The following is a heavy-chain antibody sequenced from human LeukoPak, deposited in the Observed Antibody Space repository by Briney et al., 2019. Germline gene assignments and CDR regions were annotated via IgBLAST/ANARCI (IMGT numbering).Heavy chain of an antibody. J-gene: IGHJ4*02. D-gene: IGHD3-10*01. CDR3: ATLTLYYGSGSYFDY. V-gene: IGHV3-21*04. CDR1: GFTFSSYS. Sequence: GGSLRLSCAASGFTFSSYSMNWVRQAPGKGLEWVSSISSSSSYVYYADSVKGRFTISRDTAKNTLFLQMNSLRAEDTALYYCATLTLYYGSGSYFDYWGQGTLVSVSS. CDR2: ISSSSSYV.